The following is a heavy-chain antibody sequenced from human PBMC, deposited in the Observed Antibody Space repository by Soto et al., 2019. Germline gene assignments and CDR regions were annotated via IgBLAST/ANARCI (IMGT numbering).Heavy chain of an antibody. V-gene: IGHV3-33*01. J-gene: IGHJ3*02. CDR3: ARVPGYSSSWGVDAFDI. D-gene: IGHD6-13*01. CDR1: GFTFSSYG. CDR2: IWYDGSNK. Sequence: PGGSLRLSCAASGFTFSSYGMHWVRQAPGKGLEWVAVIWYDGSNKYYADSVKGRFTISRDNSKNTLYLQMNSLRAEDTAVYYCARVPGYSSSWGVDAFDIWGQGTMVTVSS.